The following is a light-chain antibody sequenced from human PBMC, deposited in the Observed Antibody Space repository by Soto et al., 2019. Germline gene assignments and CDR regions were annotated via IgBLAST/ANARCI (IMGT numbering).Light chain of an antibody. V-gene: IGLV1-51*02. J-gene: IGLJ1*01. CDR3: GTWDSSLSGVV. CDR2: ENN. CDR1: SSNIENNY. Sequence: QSVLTQPPSVSAAPGQKVTISCSGSSSNIENNYVSWYQQLPGTAPKLLIYENNRRSLGIPDRFTGSKSGTSATLGITGLQTGDEAYYYCGTWDSSLSGVVFGTGTKLTVL.